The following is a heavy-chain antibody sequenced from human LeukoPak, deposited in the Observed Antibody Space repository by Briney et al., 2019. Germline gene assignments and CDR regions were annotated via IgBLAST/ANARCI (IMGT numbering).Heavy chain of an antibody. CDR3: ARGVGAKNFYYFDY. J-gene: IGHJ4*02. CDR2: IWYDGSNK. D-gene: IGHD1-26*01. V-gene: IGHV3-33*01. Sequence: QPGRSLRLSCAASGFTFSSYGMPWVRQAPGKGLEWVAVIWYDGSNKYYADSVKGRFTISRDNSKNTLYLQMNSLRAEDTAVYYCARGVGAKNFYYFDYWGQGTLVTVSS. CDR1: GFTFSSYG.